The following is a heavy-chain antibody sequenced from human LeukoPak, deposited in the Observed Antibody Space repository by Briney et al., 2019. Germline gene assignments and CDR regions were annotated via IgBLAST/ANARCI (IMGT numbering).Heavy chain of an antibody. CDR3: AREHVDTANGFDP. Sequence: SETLSRTCNVSGGSISSSSWYWGWIRQPPGKGLKWIGSIYYSGSTYYNPSLKSRVTISVDTSKNQFSLKLSSVTAADTAVYYCAREHVDTANGFDPWGQGTLVTVSS. V-gene: IGHV4-39*07. CDR2: IYYSGST. CDR1: GGSISSSSWY. J-gene: IGHJ5*02. D-gene: IGHD5-18*01.